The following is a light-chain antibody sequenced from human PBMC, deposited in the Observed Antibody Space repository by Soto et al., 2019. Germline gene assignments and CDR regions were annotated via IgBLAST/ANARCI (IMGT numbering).Light chain of an antibody. CDR1: QGIGTW. CDR2: GAT. J-gene: IGKJ5*01. V-gene: IGKV1D-12*01. CDR3: QQTNSVPIT. Sequence: DVQVTQSPSFVSASVGDRVTITCRASQGIGTWLAWYQVKPGKAPNLLIYGATNLQSGVPSRFSGSGLGTHFTLTIFNLQPEDFATYYGQQTNSVPITFGQGTRLDI.